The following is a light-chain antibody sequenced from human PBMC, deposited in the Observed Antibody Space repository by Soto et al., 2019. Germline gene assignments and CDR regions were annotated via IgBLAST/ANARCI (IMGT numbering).Light chain of an antibody. Sequence: IQLTQSPSSLSASVGDRVTITCRASQSLNSWLAWYQQKPGKAPNLLIYDASVLQSGVPSRFSGSEYGTEFTLTISSLQPDDFATYYCQQYKSYPWTCGQGTKGDIK. V-gene: IGKV1-5*01. J-gene: IGKJ1*01. CDR1: QSLNSW. CDR2: DAS. CDR3: QQYKSYPWT.